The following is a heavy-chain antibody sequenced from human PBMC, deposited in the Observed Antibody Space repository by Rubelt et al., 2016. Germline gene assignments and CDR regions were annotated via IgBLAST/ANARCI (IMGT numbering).Heavy chain of an antibody. CDR2: ISKNTDKT. Sequence: QVQLVQSGGEVKKPGASVKVSCKASGYTFTSYGMNWVRQAPGQGLEWLGWISKNTDKTNDAQKFQGRVTVTTDTSPNTSVLELRRLMSDDTAVYYFARHSCYDYVCYSDYWDQGTLITVSS. J-gene: IGHJ4*02. CDR1: GYTFTSYG. D-gene: IGHD5-12*01. CDR3: ARHSCYDYVCYSDY. V-gene: IGHV1-18*01.